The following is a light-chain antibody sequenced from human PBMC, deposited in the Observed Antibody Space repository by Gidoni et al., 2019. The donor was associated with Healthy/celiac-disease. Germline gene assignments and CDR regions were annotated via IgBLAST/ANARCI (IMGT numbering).Light chain of an antibody. V-gene: IGKV3-11*01. CDR3: QQRSNWPRT. CDR2: EAS. CDR1: QSVSSY. Sequence: LLLTPPPSTLSVSPGESATLSCRASQSVSSYLAWYQQKPGQVPRLLIYEASNRATGIPARFSGSGSGTDFTLTISSLEPEDFAVYYCQQRSNWPRTFGQGTKVEIK. J-gene: IGKJ1*01.